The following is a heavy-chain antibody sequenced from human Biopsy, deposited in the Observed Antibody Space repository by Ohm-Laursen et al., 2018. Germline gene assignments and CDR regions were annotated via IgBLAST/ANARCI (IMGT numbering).Heavy chain of an antibody. CDR1: GRSIIIYY. J-gene: IGHJ5*02. CDR2: VYNGGIT. CDR3: ARTPRDSFWSGSYKRGLWFDP. V-gene: IGHV4-59*01. D-gene: IGHD3-3*01. Sequence: GTLSLTCSVSGRSIIIYYWTWIRQPPGKGLVWIGHVYNGGITNYNPSLKSRVTISKDTSKNLFSLQENSVTAADTAVYYCARTPRDSFWSGSYKRGLWFDPWGQGTLVIVSS.